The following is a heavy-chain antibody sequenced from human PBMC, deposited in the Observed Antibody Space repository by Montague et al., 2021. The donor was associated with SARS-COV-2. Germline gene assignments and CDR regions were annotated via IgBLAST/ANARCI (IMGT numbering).Heavy chain of an antibody. CDR3: ARLYIQKTLVGASRRRWFDP. J-gene: IGHJ5*02. CDR2: ISYTGST. D-gene: IGHD1-26*01. CDR1: GDSMSGSNSY. Sequence: NLSLTCSVSGDSMSGSNSYWGWIRQPPGKGLESIGSISYTGSTSYNASLKSRVTMSVDTSKNEFSLRLSSVTASDTAVYYCARLYIQKTLVGASRRRWFDPWGLGTLVTVSS. V-gene: IGHV4-39*01.